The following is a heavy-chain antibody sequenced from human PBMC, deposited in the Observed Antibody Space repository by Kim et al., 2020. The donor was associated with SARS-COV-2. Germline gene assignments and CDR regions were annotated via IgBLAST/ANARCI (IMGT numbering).Heavy chain of an antibody. D-gene: IGHD3-3*01. J-gene: IGHJ4*02. V-gene: IGHV1-69*06. CDR2: TA. CDR3: ARVSQGFLGL. Sequence: TANYATKFQGRGTITADKSTSAAYMELSSLRSEDTAVYYCARVSQGFLGLWGQGTLVPVSS.